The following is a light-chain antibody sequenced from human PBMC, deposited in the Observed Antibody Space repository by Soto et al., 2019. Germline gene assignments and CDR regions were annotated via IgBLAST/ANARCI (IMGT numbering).Light chain of an antibody. Sequence: EIVLTQSPGTLSLSPGERATLSCRASQSVSSSYLAWYQQKPGQAPRLLIYGASSRATGIPDRFSGSGSGTELTLTICRLEPEVFAVYSCQQYDNSPLTFGGGTKVEIK. CDR2: GAS. CDR1: QSVSSSY. V-gene: IGKV3-20*01. CDR3: QQYDNSPLT. J-gene: IGKJ4*01.